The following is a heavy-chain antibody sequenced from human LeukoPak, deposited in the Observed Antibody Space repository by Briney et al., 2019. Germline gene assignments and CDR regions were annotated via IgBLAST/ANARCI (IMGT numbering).Heavy chain of an antibody. CDR2: IYYSGST. CDR1: GGSISSYY. CDR3: ARQAGDYLGLGAFDI. D-gene: IGHD4-17*01. J-gene: IGHJ3*02. V-gene: IGHV4-59*08. Sequence: SETLSLTCTVSGGSISSYYWSWIRQPPGKGLEWIEYIYYSGSTNYNPSLRSRVTISVDTSKNQFSLKLSSVTAADTAVYYCARQAGDYLGLGAFDIWGQGTMVTVSS.